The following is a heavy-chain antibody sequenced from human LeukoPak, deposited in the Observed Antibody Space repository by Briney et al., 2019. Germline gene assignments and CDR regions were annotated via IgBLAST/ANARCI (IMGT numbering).Heavy chain of an antibody. J-gene: IGHJ4*02. CDR2: IYYSGST. D-gene: IGHD5-24*01. Sequence: PSETLSLTCTVSGDSISTSNSYWGWIRQPPGKGLEWIGSIYYSGSTYYNPSLKSRVTISVDTSKNQFSLKLSSVTAADTAVYYCARHGRWLQKSLGADFDYWGQGTLVTVSS. CDR1: GDSISTSNSY. CDR3: ARHGRWLQKSLGADFDY. V-gene: IGHV4-39*01.